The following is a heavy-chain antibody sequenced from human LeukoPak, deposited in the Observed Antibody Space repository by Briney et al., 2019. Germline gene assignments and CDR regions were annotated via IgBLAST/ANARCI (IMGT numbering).Heavy chain of an antibody. CDR2: ISAYNDNT. J-gene: IGHJ4*02. V-gene: IGHV1-18*01. Sequence: ASVKVSCKASGYTFTSYGISWVRQAPGQGLEWMGWISAYNDNTNSAQNLQGRVTMITDTSTSTAYMELRSLRSDDTAVYYCARIAYCGGDCYTTYFDYWGQGTLVTVSS. D-gene: IGHD2-21*01. CDR1: GYTFTSYG. CDR3: ARIAYCGGDCYTTYFDY.